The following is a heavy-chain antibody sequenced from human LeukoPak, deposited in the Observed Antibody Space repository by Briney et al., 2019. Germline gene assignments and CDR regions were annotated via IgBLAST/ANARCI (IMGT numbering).Heavy chain of an antibody. Sequence: SETLSLTCTVSGGSISSYYWSWIRQPPGKGLEWIGYIYYSGSTNYNPSLKSRVTISVDTSKNQFSLKLSSVTAADTAVYYCARGIADRTGSGYDNWGQGTLVTVSS. D-gene: IGHD3-22*01. CDR1: GGSISSYY. CDR3: ARGIADRTGSGYDN. V-gene: IGHV4-59*01. CDR2: IYYSGST. J-gene: IGHJ4*02.